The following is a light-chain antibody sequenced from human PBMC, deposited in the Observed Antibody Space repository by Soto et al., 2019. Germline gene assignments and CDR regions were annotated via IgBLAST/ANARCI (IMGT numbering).Light chain of an antibody. V-gene: IGKV3-20*01. CDR1: QSVSSSY. CDR2: GAS. CDR3: QQYDNSPLT. J-gene: IGKJ4*01. Sequence: EIVLTHSPGTLSLSPGERATLSCRASQSVSSSYLAWYQQKPGQAPRLLIYGASSRATGIPDRFSGSGSGTDFTLTISRLEPVDFAVYYCQQYDNSPLTFGGGTKVEIK.